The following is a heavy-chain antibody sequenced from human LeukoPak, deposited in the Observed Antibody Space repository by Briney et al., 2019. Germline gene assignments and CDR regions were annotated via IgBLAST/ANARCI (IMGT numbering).Heavy chain of an antibody. CDR2: FYYGGST. V-gene: IGHV4-39*01. CDR3: ASGGEQLWPYEPFSS. CDR1: GDSISSSSYY. D-gene: IGHD1/OR15-1a*01. J-gene: IGHJ5*02. Sequence: PSETLSLTCTVSGDSISSSSYYWGWIRQPPGKGLEWIGTFYYGGSTYHNPSLKSRVTISVDTFKNQFSLRLSSVTAADTALYYCASGGEQLWPYEPFSSWGQGTLVTVSS.